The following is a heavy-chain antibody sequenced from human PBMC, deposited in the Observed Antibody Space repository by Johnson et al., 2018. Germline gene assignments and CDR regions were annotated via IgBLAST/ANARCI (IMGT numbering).Heavy chain of an antibody. CDR3: ARDVPMYYYDSSGYNAFDI. CDR1: GFTFSSYG. CDR2: IWYDGSNK. J-gene: IGHJ3*02. V-gene: IGHV3-33*01. Sequence: QVQLVESGGGVVQPGRSLRLSCAASGFTFSSYGMHWVRQAPGKGLEWVAVIWYDGSNKYYADSVKGRFTISRDNSKNTLYLQMNRLRAEDTAVYYCARDVPMYYYDSSGYNAFDIWGQGTMVTVSS. D-gene: IGHD3-22*01.